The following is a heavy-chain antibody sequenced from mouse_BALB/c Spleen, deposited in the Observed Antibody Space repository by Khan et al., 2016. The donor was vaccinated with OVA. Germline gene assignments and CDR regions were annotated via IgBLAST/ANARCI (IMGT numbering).Heavy chain of an antibody. Sequence: QVQLKQSGAELAKPAASVKMSCKASGYTFTSFWMHWVNQRPGQGLEWIGYINPTSGYTDYNEKFKNWATSTADKSSSTAYMQMSSLTSEYSAVYFCPRDRIDYWGQETTLTVSS. V-gene: IGHV1-7*01. CDR1: GYTFTSFW. CDR3: PRDRIDY. J-gene: IGHJ2*01. CDR2: INPTSGYT.